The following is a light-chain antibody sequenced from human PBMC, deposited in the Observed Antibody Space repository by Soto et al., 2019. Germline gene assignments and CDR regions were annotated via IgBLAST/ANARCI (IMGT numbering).Light chain of an antibody. V-gene: IGLV4-69*01. CDR3: QTWGTGIHV. CDR2: LNSDGSH. J-gene: IGLJ2*01. CDR1: SGHSSYA. Sequence: QPVLTQSPSASASLGASVKLTCTLSSGHSSYAIAWHQQQPEKGPRYLMKLNSDGSHSKGDGIPDRFSGSSSGAERYLTNSSLQSEDEADYYCQTWGTGIHVLGGGTKLTVL.